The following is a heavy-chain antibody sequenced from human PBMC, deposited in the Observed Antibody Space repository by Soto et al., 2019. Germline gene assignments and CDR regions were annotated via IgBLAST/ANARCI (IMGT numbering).Heavy chain of an antibody. D-gene: IGHD6-19*01. CDR1: GFTFSASA. J-gene: IGHJ5*02. Sequence: GGSLRLSCAASGFTFSASAMHWIRQASGKGLEWVGRIRTKPNNYATTYAASVKGRFTISRDDSENTAYLQLNSLKTEDTAVYYCTRLSIAVAGTGFDPWGQGTLVTVSS. CDR3: TRLSIAVAGTGFDP. V-gene: IGHV3-73*01. CDR2: IRTKPNNYAT.